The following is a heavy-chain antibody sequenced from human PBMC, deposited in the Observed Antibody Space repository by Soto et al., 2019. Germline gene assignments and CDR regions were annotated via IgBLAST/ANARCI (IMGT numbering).Heavy chain of an antibody. CDR3: ARQEGVKDYYYYGMDV. J-gene: IGHJ6*02. V-gene: IGHV5-51*01. D-gene: IGHD2-8*01. CDR1: GYSFTSYW. CDR2: IYPGDSDT. Sequence: PGESLKISCKGSGYSFTSYWIGWVRQMPGKGLEWMGIIYPGDSDTRYSPSFQGQVTISADKSISTAYLQWSSLKASDTAMYYCARQEGVKDYYYYGMDVWGQGTTVTVPS.